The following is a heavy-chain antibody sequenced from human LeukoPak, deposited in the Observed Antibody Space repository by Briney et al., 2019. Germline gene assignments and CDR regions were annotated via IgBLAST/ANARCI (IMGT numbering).Heavy chain of an antibody. D-gene: IGHD3-3*01. Sequence: SETLSLTCTVSGYSISSGYYWGWIRQPPGKGLEWIGSIYHSGSPYYNPSLKSRVTISVDTSKNQFSLKLSSVTAADTAVYYCAREAYDFWSGFDDPWGQGTLVTVSS. CDR3: AREAYDFWSGFDDP. V-gene: IGHV4-38-2*02. CDR2: IYHSGSP. CDR1: GYSISSGYY. J-gene: IGHJ5*02.